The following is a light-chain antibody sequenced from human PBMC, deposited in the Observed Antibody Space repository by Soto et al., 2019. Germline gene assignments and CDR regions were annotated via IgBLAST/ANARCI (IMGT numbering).Light chain of an antibody. CDR3: QQYGRSPRT. CDR2: GAS. V-gene: IGKV3-20*01. J-gene: IGKJ1*01. CDR1: QSVSSNS. Sequence: EIVLTQSPGTLSLSPGERATLSCRASQSVSSNSVAWYQQRPGQAPRLLIYGASSRATGIPDRFSGSGSGTDFTLTTSRLEPEHFAVYYCQQYGRSPRTFGQGTKVEIK.